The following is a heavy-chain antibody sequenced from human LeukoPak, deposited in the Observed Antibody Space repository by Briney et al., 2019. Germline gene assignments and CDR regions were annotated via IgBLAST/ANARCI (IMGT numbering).Heavy chain of an antibody. V-gene: IGHV3-53*01. J-gene: IGHJ6*02. D-gene: IGHD6-19*01. Sequence: GGFLRLSCAASGCTFSSNYMSWVRQAPGKGLEWVSVIYSGGSTYYADSVKGRFTISRDNSKNTLYLQMNSLRAEDTAVYYRARVGVYSSGWTHYYYYGMDVWGQGTTVTVSS. CDR3: ARVGVYSSGWTHYYYYGMDV. CDR1: GCTFSSNY. CDR2: IYSGGST.